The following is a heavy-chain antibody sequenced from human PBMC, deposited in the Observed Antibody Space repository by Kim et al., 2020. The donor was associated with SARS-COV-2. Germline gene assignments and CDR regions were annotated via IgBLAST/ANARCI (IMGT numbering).Heavy chain of an antibody. V-gene: IGHV3-11*06. D-gene: IGHD3-10*01. CDR1: GFTFSDYY. CDR3: ARVGKRITMVRGAIDY. J-gene: IGHJ4*02. CDR2: ISSSSSYT. Sequence: GGSLRLSCAASGFTFSDYYMSWIRQAPGKGLEWVSYISSSSSYTNYADSVKGRFTISRDNAKNSLYLQMNSLRAEDTAVYYCARVGKRITMVRGAIDYWGQGTLVTVSS.